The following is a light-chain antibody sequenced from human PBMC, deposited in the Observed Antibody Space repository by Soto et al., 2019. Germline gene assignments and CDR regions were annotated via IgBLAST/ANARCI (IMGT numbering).Light chain of an antibody. CDR3: QQYYTYWHM. CDR1: QSISDY. V-gene: IGKV1-5*01. CDR2: DAS. Sequence: GDIVIITYRASQSISDYLAWYQQKPGKAPKLRIYDASNLESGVPSTFSGSGSGTEFTLTISSLQPDDFATYYCQQYYTYWHMFGQGTKVDIK. J-gene: IGKJ1*01.